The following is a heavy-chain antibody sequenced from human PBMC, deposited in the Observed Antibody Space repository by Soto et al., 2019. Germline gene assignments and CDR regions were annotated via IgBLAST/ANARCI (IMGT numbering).Heavy chain of an antibody. J-gene: IGHJ6*03. CDR1: GGTFSSYT. CDR3: AITALVIPAAEKGTNYYYMDV. CDR2: IIPILGIA. V-gene: IGHV1-69*02. D-gene: IGHD2-2*01. Sequence: SVKVSCKASGGTFSSYTISWVRQAPGQGLEWMGRIIPILGIANYAQKFQGRVTMTRDTSTSTVYMDLSSLRSEDTAVYYCAITALVIPAAEKGTNYYYMDVWGKGTTVTVSS.